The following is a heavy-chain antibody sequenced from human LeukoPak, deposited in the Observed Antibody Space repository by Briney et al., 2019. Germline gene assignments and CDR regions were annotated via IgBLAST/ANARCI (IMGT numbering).Heavy chain of an antibody. D-gene: IGHD6-13*01. CDR2: IHSGGST. CDR3: ARDRRYSSSWPIDY. Sequence: AVSLRLSCAASRFTVCSNTWRWVRQAPGKELVWVSIIHSGGSTCYADSVKGRFTISRGNYKNTLFLQMNSLRAEETDVYYCARDRRYSSSWPIDYWGQGTLVTVSS. V-gene: IGHV3-66*01. J-gene: IGHJ4*02. CDR1: RFTVCSNT.